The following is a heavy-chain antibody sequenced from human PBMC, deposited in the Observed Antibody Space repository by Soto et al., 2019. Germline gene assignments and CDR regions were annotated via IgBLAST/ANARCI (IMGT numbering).Heavy chain of an antibody. CDR1: GGSISSGDYY. D-gene: IGHD2-15*01. CDR3: ARGGGSDAFDI. CDR2: IYYSGST. J-gene: IGHJ3*02. Sequence: QVQLQESGPGLVKPSQTLSLTCTVSGGSISSGDYYWSWIRQPPGKGLEWIGYIYYSGSTYYNPSLKSRVTISVDTSKNQVALKLRSVPAADTAVYYCARGGGSDAFDIWGQGTMVTVSS. V-gene: IGHV4-30-4*01.